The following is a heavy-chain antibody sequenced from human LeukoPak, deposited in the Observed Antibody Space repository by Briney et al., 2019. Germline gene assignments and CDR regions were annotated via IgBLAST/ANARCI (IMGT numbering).Heavy chain of an antibody. J-gene: IGHJ5*02. CDR1: GFTFSSYG. Sequence: GGSLRLSCAASGFTFSSYGTHWVRQAPGKGLEWVAVIWYDGSNKYYADSVKGRFTISRDNSKNTLYLQMNSLRAEDTAVYYCAKETPRSMVRGVSLKYNWFDPWGQGTLVTVSS. V-gene: IGHV3-33*06. CDR3: AKETPRSMVRGVSLKYNWFDP. CDR2: IWYDGSNK. D-gene: IGHD3-10*01.